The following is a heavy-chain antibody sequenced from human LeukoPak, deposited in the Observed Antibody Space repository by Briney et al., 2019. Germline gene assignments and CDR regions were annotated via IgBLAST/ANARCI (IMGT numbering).Heavy chain of an antibody. J-gene: IGHJ5*02. CDR2: IYYSGST. D-gene: IGHD4-17*01. CDR1: GGSFSGYY. Sequence: SETLSLTCAVYGGSFSGYYWSWIRQPPGRGLEWIGYIYYSGSTNYNPSLKSRVTISVDTSKNQFSLKLSSVTAADTAVYYCARADGDYGGWFDPWGQGTLVTVSS. V-gene: IGHV4-59*01. CDR3: ARADGDYGGWFDP.